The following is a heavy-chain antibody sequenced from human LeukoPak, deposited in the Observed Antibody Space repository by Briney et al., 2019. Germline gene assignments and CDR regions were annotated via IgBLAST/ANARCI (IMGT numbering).Heavy chain of an antibody. CDR2: IYYSGST. V-gene: IGHV4-39*01. Sequence: PSETLSLTCTVSGGSISSSSYYWGWIRQPPGKGLEWIGSIYYSGSTYYNPSLKSRVTISVDTSKNQSSLKLSSVTAADTAVYYCARHSLEVVVPAGNWFDPWGQGTLVTVSS. J-gene: IGHJ5*02. D-gene: IGHD2-2*01. CDR1: GGSISSSSYY. CDR3: ARHSLEVVVPAGNWFDP.